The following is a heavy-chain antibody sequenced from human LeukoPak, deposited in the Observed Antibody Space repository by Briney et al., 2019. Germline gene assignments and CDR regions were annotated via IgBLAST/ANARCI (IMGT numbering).Heavy chain of an antibody. Sequence: SVKVSCKASGGTFSSYAISWVRQAPGQGLEWMGGIIPIFGTANYAQKFQGRVTITADESTSTAYMELSSLRSEDTAVYYCARDSSGYLRRAFDIWGQGTMVTVSS. CDR3: ARDSSGYLRRAFDI. V-gene: IGHV1-69*01. J-gene: IGHJ3*02. CDR2: IIPIFGTA. D-gene: IGHD3-22*01. CDR1: GGTFSSYA.